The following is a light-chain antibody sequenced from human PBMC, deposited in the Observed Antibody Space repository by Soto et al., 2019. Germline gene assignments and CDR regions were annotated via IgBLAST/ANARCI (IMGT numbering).Light chain of an antibody. CDR2: DAS. V-gene: IGKV3-11*01. CDR1: QSVRTY. Sequence: EIVLTQSPVTLSLSPGERATLSCRASQSVRTYLAWYQVKPGQAPRLLIYDASSRASGVPARFSGSGSGTDFTLTISSLEPEDFAVYYCQQRSNWPKVTFGPGTKVDIK. CDR3: QQRSNWPKVT. J-gene: IGKJ3*01.